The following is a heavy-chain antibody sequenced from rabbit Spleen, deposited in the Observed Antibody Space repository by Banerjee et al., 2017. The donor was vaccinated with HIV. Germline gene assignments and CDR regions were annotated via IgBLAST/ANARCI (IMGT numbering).Heavy chain of an antibody. V-gene: IGHV1S40*01. CDR3: ARDTGTSFSTYGMDL. CDR2: IDTGSSGFT. CDR1: GVSFSSNCY. J-gene: IGHJ6*01. D-gene: IGHD8-1*01. Sequence: QSLEESGGDLVKPGASLTLTCTASGVSFSSNCYMCWVRQAPGKGLEWIACIDTGSSGFTYFASWAKGRFTCSKTSSTTVTLQMTSLTAADTATYFCARDTGTSFSTYGMDLWGQGTLVTVS.